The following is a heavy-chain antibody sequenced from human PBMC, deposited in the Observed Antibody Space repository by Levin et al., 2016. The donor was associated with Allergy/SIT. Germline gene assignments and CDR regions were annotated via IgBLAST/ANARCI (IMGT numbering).Heavy chain of an antibody. CDR2: IWYDGSNK. CDR1: GFTFSSYG. CDR3: TRGPKYSRGATYYFDY. J-gene: IGHJ4*02. V-gene: IGHV3-33*01. D-gene: IGHD3-22*01. Sequence: GESLKISCAASGFTFSSYGMHWVRQAPGKGLEWVAVIWYDGSNKYYADSVKGRFTISRDNSKNTLYLQMNSLKTEDTAVYYCTRGPKYSRGATYYFDYWGQGTLVTVSS.